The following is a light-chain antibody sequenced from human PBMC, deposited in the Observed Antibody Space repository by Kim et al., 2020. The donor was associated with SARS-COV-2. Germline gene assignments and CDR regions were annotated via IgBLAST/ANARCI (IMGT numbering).Light chain of an antibody. V-gene: IGLV2-14*04. J-gene: IGLJ3*02. CDR1: SSDIGGYNY. CDR3: SSYTSSSPWV. Sequence: GHASTISCTGTSSDIGGYNYVSWYQQHPGKAPKLMIYDVSKRPSRISNRFSGSKSGNTASLTISVLQAEDEADYYCSSYTSSSPWVFGGGTKLTVL. CDR2: DVS.